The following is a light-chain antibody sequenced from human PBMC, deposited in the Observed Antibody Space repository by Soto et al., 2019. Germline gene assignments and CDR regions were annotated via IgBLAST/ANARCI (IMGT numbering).Light chain of an antibody. J-gene: IGKJ4*01. CDR2: AAS. CDR1: QSISSY. CDR3: QQSYSTPRT. Sequence: DIQMTQSPSSLSASVGDRVTITGRASQSISSYLNWYQQKPGKAPKLLIYAASSLQSGVPSRFSGSGSGTDFTLTISSLQPEDFATYYCQQSYSTPRTFGGGTQVVIK. V-gene: IGKV1-39*01.